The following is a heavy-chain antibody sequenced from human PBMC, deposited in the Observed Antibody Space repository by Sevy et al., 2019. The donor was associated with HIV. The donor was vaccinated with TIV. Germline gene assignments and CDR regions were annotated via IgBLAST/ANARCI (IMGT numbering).Heavy chain of an antibody. Sequence: SETLSLTCTVSGVSISSGGYSWSWIRQLPGKGLEWIGYIYNSGSTSYNPSLKSRLTISIDKSKNQFSLRLTSVTAADTAVYYCARDRYYGSGPHYGLDVWGQGTTVTVSS. CDR3: ARDRYYGSGPHYGLDV. J-gene: IGHJ6*02. D-gene: IGHD3-10*01. CDR1: GVSISSGGYS. CDR2: IYNSGST. V-gene: IGHV4-31*03.